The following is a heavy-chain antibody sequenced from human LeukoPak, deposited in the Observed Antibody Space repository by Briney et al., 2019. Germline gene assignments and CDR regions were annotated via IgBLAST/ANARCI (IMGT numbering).Heavy chain of an antibody. Sequence: SQTLSLTCAISGDGVSSDSATWNWIRQSPSRGFEWLGRTYYRSKWYSAYAVSVKSRITINPDTSKNQFSLQLNSVTPEDTAVYYCARDIAHRGYGMDVWGQGTTVTASS. J-gene: IGHJ6*02. CDR1: GDGVSSDSAT. V-gene: IGHV6-1*01. CDR2: TYYRSKWYS. CDR3: ARDIAHRGYGMDV. D-gene: IGHD2-15*01.